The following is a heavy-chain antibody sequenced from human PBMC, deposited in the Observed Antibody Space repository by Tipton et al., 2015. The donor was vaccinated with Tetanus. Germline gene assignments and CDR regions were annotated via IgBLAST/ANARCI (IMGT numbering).Heavy chain of an antibody. CDR3: ARDLDAAAADAEYFQH. CDR2: SSAYNGNT. J-gene: IGHJ1*01. D-gene: IGHD6-13*01. Sequence: QLVQSGAEVKKPGASVKVSCKASGYTFTSYGISWVRQAPGQGLEWMGWSSAYNGNTNYAQKLQGGVTMTTDTSTSTAYMGLRSLRSDATAVYYCARDLDAAAADAEYFQHWGQGTLVTVSS. V-gene: IGHV1-18*01. CDR1: GYTFTSYG.